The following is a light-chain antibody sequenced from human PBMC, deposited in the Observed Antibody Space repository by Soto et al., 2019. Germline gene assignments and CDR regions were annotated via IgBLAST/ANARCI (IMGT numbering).Light chain of an antibody. V-gene: IGKV3-15*01. Sequence: EIVLTQSPDTLSLSPGERATLSCRATQSISSTYVAWYQQKPGQAPRLLIYDASTRATGIPARLSGSGSGTEFTLTISSLESQDFAVYYCQQYYKWPLTFGGGTKVEIK. J-gene: IGKJ4*01. CDR1: QSISST. CDR2: DAS. CDR3: QQYYKWPLT.